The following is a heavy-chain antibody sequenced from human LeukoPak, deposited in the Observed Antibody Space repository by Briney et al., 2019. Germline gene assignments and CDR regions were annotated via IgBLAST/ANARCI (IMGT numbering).Heavy chain of an antibody. CDR2: ISGSGGST. V-gene: IGHV3-23*01. J-gene: IGHJ6*02. CDR1: GFTFRSYA. D-gene: IGHD2-2*01. CDR3: ARSCSSTSCPEDYYGMDV. Sequence: PGGSLRLSCVASGFTFRSYAMSWVRQAPGKGLEWVSGISGSGGSTYYADSVRGRFTISRDNSKNTLYLQMNSLRAEDTAVYYCARSCSSTSCPEDYYGMDVWGQGTTVTVSS.